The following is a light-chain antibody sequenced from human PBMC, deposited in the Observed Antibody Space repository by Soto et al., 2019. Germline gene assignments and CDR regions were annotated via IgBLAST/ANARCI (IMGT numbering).Light chain of an antibody. V-gene: IGKV3-20*01. CDR3: QQYGSSPYT. CDR2: GAS. Sequence: EIVLTQSPGTPSLSPGERVTLSCRASQSVSNSHLAWHQQKPGQAPRLLIYGASSRATGTPDRFSGSGSGTDFTLTISRLEPEDSAVYYCQQYGSSPYTFGQGTKLEIK. CDR1: QSVSNSH. J-gene: IGKJ2*01.